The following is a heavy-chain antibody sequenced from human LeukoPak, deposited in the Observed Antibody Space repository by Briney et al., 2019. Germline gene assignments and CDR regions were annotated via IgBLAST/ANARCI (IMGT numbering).Heavy chain of an antibody. Sequence: GGSLRLSCAASGFTFSSYTMNWVRQAPGKGLEWLSYISSSGSTIYYADSVKGRFTISRNISKNTLYLQMNSLGAEDTAAYYCARDLGRDEDAFDIWGQGTMVTVSS. CDR1: GFTFSSYT. J-gene: IGHJ3*02. CDR3: ARDLGRDEDAFDI. V-gene: IGHV3-48*01. CDR2: ISSSGSTI.